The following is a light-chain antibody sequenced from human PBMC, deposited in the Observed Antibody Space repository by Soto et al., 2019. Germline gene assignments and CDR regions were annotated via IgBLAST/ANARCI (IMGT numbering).Light chain of an antibody. CDR2: GAS. J-gene: IGKJ1*01. CDR1: QSVNSN. V-gene: IGKV3D-15*01. Sequence: EIVMTQSPATLSVSPGERATLSCRASQSVNSNLAWYQRKPGQAPRLLIYGASSRATGIPDRFSGGGSGTDFTLTISRLEPEDFAVYYCQQYHNSPPTFGQGTKVDIK. CDR3: QQYHNSPPT.